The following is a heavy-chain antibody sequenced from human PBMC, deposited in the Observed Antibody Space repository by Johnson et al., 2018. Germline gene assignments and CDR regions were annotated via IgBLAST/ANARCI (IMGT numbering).Heavy chain of an antibody. J-gene: IGHJ3*02. V-gene: IGHV3-7*01. D-gene: IGHD3-22*01. Sequence: EVQLVETGGGVVRPGGSLRLSCAASGFTFDDYGMSWVRLAPGKGLEWVANIKQDGSEKYCVDSVEGRFTISRDNAKNSLCLQTNSLGAEDTAVYYCAGDRGSMIVVAYDAFDIWGQGTMVTVSS. CDR2: IKQDGSEK. CDR1: GFTFDDYG. CDR3: AGDRGSMIVVAYDAFDI.